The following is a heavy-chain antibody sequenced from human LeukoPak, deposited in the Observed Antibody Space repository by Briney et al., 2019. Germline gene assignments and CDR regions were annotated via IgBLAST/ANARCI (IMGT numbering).Heavy chain of an antibody. V-gene: IGHV1-46*01. Sequence: ASVKVSCKASGYTFTSYYMHWVRQAPGQGLEWMGIINPSGGSTTYAQKFQGRVTMTRNTSISTAYMELSSLRSEDTAVYYCARGSSLGVGDPWGQGTLVTVSS. D-gene: IGHD3-16*01. J-gene: IGHJ5*02. CDR1: GYTFTSYY. CDR3: ARGSSLGVGDP. CDR2: INPSGGST.